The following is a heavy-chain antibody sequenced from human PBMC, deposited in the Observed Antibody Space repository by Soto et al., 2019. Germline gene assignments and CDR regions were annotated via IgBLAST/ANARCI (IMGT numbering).Heavy chain of an antibody. J-gene: IGHJ6*02. Sequence: SETLSLTCTGSGGSISSYYWSWIRQPPGKGLEWIGYIYYSGSTNYNPSLRSRVTISVDTSKNQFSLKLSSVTAADTAVYYCARDRLLFGELSSGYGIDVWGQGTSVTVSS. CDR2: IYYSGST. D-gene: IGHD3-10*02. V-gene: IGHV4-59*12. CDR3: ARDRLLFGELSSGYGIDV. CDR1: GGSISSYY.